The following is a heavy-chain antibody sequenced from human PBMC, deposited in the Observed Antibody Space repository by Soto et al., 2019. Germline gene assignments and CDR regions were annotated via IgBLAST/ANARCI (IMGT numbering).Heavy chain of an antibody. CDR2: TNSDGSDT. V-gene: IGHV3-74*01. CDR3: ARDRGWSLFGY. J-gene: IGHJ4*02. D-gene: IGHD6-19*01. Sequence: EVQLVESGGGLVQPGGSLRLSCAASGFTFSSYWMYWVRQAPGKGLVWVSRTNSDGSDTTYADSVKGRFTISRDNAKNTLYLRMNSLRAEDTAVYCCARDRGWSLFGYCGQGTLVTVSS. CDR1: GFTFSSYW.